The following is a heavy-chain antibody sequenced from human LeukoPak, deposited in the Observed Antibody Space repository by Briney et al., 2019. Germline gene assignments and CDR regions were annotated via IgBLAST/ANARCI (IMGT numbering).Heavy chain of an antibody. CDR3: ARESRLWFGNSFDY. CDR2: THYSGST. V-gene: IGHV4-59*12. CDR1: GGSISSYY. Sequence: SETLSLTCTVSGGSISSYYWSLLRQPPGKGLEYIGYTHYSGSTNYNPSLKSRVTISLDASGNQFSLKLSSVTAADTAVYYCARESRLWFGNSFDYWGQGTLVTVSS. D-gene: IGHD3-10*01. J-gene: IGHJ4*02.